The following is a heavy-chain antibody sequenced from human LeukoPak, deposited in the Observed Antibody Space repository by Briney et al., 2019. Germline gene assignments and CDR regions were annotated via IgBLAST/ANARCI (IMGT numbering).Heavy chain of an antibody. D-gene: IGHD6-6*01. CDR2: INHSGST. Sequence: SETLSLTCAVYGGSFSGYCWSWIRQPPGKGLEWIGEINHSGSTNYNPSLKSRVTISVDTSKNQFSLKLSSVTAADTAVYYCARVIAARPKPDYWGQGTLVTVSS. CDR1: GGSFSGYC. J-gene: IGHJ4*02. CDR3: ARVIAARPKPDY. V-gene: IGHV4-34*01.